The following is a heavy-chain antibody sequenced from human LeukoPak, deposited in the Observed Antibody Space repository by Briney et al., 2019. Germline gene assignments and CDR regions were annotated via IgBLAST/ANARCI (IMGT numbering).Heavy chain of an antibody. V-gene: IGHV3-30*18. CDR1: GFTFSSYG. Sequence: GGSLRLSCAASGFTFSSYGMHWVRQAPGKGLEWVAVISYDGSNKYYADSVKGRFTISRDNSKNTLYLQMNSLRAEDTTVYYCAKDFLDSDDYWGQGTLVTVSS. J-gene: IGHJ4*02. CDR3: AKDFLDSDDY. D-gene: IGHD1-26*01. CDR2: ISYDGSNK.